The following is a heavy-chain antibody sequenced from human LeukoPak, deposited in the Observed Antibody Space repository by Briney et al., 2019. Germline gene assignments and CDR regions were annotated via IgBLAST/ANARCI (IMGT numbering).Heavy chain of an antibody. Sequence: PGGSLRLPCAASGFPFKSCWKHWVRSARGKGRVGVSCIVGMSSYINYADSVKGRFTISRDNAKNTLYLQMNSLRAEDTAVYYCARVREGRRLFRYYYYMDVWGKGTTVTVSS. V-gene: IGHV3-21*01. CDR2: IVGMSSYI. D-gene: IGHD3-22*01. CDR1: GFPFKSCW. CDR3: ARVREGRRLFRYYYYMDV. J-gene: IGHJ6*03.